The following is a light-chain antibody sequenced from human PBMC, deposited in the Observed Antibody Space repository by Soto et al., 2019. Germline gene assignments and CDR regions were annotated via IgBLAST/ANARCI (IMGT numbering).Light chain of an antibody. CDR3: QQYNNWPPIT. CDR2: AAS. J-gene: IGKJ5*01. V-gene: IGKV1-39*01. Sequence: DIQMTQSPSSLSASVGDRVTITCRASQSITTYLNWYRQKPGKAPKLLIYAASSLQSGVPSRFSGSGSGTEFTLTISSLQSEDFAVYFCQQYNNWPPITFGQGTRLEIK. CDR1: QSITTY.